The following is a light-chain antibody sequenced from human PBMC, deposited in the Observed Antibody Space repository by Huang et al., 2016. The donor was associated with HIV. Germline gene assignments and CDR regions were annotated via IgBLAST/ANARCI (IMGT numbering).Light chain of an antibody. J-gene: IGKJ2*01. CDR1: QSVSSD. CDR2: GAS. V-gene: IGKV3-15*01. Sequence: DILMTQSPATLSVSPGERATLSCRARQSVSSDLAWYQQKPGQAPRLLIYGASTRATGIPVRFSGSGSRTEFTLTISSLQSEDFAVYYCQQYTDWPYTFGQGTKLEI. CDR3: QQYTDWPYT.